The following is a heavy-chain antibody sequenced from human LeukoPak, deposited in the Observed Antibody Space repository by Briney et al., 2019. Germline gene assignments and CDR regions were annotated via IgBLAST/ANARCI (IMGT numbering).Heavy chain of an antibody. V-gene: IGHV3-48*01. CDR3: AAETPSSTSSPLGLDP. D-gene: IGHD2-2*01. Sequence: GGSLRLSXAASGFTFSSYSMNWVRQAPGKGLEWVSYISSSSSTIYYADSVKGRFTISRDNAKNSLYLQMNSLRAEDTAVYYCAAETPSSTSSPLGLDPWGQGTLVTVSS. CDR1: GFTFSSYS. CDR2: ISSSSSTI. J-gene: IGHJ5*02.